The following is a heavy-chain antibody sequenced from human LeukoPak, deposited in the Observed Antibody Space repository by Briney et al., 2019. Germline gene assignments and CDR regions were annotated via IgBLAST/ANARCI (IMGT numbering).Heavy chain of an antibody. CDR1: GGSTSSYY. J-gene: IGHJ6*02. Sequence: SETLSLTCTVSGGSTSSYYWSWIRQPPGKGLEWIGYIYYSGSTNYNPSLKSRVTISVDTSKNQFSLKLSSVTAADTAVYYCARIDRYYDIRGPYGMDVWGQGTTVTVSS. CDR2: IYYSGST. V-gene: IGHV4-59*08. D-gene: IGHD3-10*02. CDR3: ARIDRYYDIRGPYGMDV.